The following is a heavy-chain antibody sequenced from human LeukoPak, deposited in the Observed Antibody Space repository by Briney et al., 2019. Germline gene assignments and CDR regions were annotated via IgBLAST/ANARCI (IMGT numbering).Heavy chain of an antibody. V-gene: IGHV3-33*01. J-gene: IGHJ4*02. CDR2: MWDDGTNE. CDR1: GFNFGIYG. CDR3: ARGQLSGSHLPLDY. D-gene: IGHD1-26*01. Sequence: GGSLRLSCTASGFNFGIYGMHWVRQAPGKGLEWVAVMWDDGTNEYYVESVKGRFTISRDNGKRTLYLQMNSLRVEDTAVYYCARGQLSGSHLPLDYWGQGTLVTVSS.